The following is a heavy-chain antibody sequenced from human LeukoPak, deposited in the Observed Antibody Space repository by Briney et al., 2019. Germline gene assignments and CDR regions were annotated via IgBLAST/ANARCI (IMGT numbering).Heavy chain of an antibody. D-gene: IGHD2-2*01. CDR2: IKQDGSDK. CDR3: AKDPGYQVVYCFDY. CDR1: GFTSGSYW. V-gene: IGHV3-7*03. Sequence: PGGSLRLSCAASGFTSGSYWMSWVRQAPGQGLEWVANIKQDGSDKYYVDSVKGRFTISRDNAKNSLYLQMNSLRVEDTAVYYCAKDPGYQVVYCFDYWGQGTLVTVSS. J-gene: IGHJ4*02.